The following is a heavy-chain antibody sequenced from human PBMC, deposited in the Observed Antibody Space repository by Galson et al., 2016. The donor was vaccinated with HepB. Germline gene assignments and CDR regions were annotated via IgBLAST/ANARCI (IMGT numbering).Heavy chain of an antibody. CDR3: ARGDSTGWDYLDS. CDR1: GFTFSSYE. CDR2: ISTTGRTM. D-gene: IGHD6-19*01. Sequence: SLRLSCAASGFTFSSYEMNWVRQAPGKGLEWVAHISTTGRTMYYADSVKGRFTTSRDNAWNSLYLQMNGLRPEDRAVYFCARGDSTGWDYLDSWGQGNLVTVSS. J-gene: IGHJ4*02. V-gene: IGHV3-48*03.